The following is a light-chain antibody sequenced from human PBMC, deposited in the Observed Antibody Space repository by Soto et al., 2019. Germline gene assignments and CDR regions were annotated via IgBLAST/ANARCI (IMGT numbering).Light chain of an antibody. CDR3: MQGTHWPWT. V-gene: IGKV2-30*01. Sequence: DVDMTQSPLSLPVTLGQPASISCRSSQSLVYSDGNTYLSWFQQRPGQSPRRLIYEVSNRESGVPDRFSGSGSGTDFTLKISRVEAEDVCVYYCMQGTHWPWTFGQGTKVEIK. J-gene: IGKJ1*01. CDR1: QSLVYSDGNTY. CDR2: EVS.